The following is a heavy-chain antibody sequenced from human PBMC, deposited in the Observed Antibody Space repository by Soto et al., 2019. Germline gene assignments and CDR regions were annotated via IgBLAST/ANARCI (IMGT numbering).Heavy chain of an antibody. CDR3: ARGGQQLQWGYYYYAMDV. CDR1: GGTFSSYA. D-gene: IGHD6-13*01. J-gene: IGHJ6*02. CDR2: IIPIFGTA. Sequence: SVKVYCKASGGTFSSYAISWVRQAPGQGLEWMGGIIPIFGTANYAQKFQGRVTITADESTSTAYMELSSLRSEDTAVYYCARGGQQLQWGYYYYAMDVWGQGTTVTVS. V-gene: IGHV1-69*13.